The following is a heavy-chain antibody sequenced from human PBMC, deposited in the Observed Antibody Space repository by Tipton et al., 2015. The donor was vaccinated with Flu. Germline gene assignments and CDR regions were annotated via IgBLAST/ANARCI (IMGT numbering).Heavy chain of an antibody. J-gene: IGHJ4*02. CDR2: INHSGST. Sequence: TLSLTCAVYGGSFSGYYWSWIRQPPGKGLEWIGEINHSGSTNYNPSLKSRVTISVDTPKNQFSLKLSSVTAADTAVYYCAAWGSYRYRSFDYWGQGTLVTVSS. V-gene: IGHV4-34*01. CDR3: AAWGSYRYRSFDY. D-gene: IGHD3-16*02. CDR1: GGSFSGYY.